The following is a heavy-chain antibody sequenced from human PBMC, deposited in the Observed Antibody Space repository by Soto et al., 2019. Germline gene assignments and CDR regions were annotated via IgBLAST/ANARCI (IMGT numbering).Heavy chain of an antibody. V-gene: IGHV1-18*01. CDR2: ISAYNGNT. Sequence: GASVKVSCKASGYTFTTYGISWVRQAPGQGLEWMGWISAYNGNTNYAQKLQGRVTMTTDTSTSTAYMELRSLRSDDTAVYYCARDYYDSSGYYPNFGYWGQGTLVTVSS. CDR3: ARDYYDSSGYYPNFGY. CDR1: GYTFTTYG. J-gene: IGHJ4*02. D-gene: IGHD3-22*01.